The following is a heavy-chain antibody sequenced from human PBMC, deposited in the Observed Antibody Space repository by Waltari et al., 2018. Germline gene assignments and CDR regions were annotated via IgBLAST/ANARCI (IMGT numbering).Heavy chain of an antibody. Sequence: QVQLQESGPGLVKPSETLSLTCTVSGGSISSYYWSWIRQPPGKGLGWIGYIYSSGSTNYNSSLKMRVPISVDTAKNQFSLKLSSVTAADTAVYYCARASELTGYSSSWPRGDFDYWGQGTLVTVSS. D-gene: IGHD6-13*01. CDR2: IYSSGST. J-gene: IGHJ4*02. CDR3: ARASELTGYSSSWPRGDFDY. V-gene: IGHV4-59*01. CDR1: GGSISSYY.